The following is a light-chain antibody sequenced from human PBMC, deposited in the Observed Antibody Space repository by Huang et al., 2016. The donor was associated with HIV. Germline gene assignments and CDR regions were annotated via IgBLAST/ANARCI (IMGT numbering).Light chain of an antibody. V-gene: IGKV3-15*01. CDR2: SAS. J-gene: IGKJ2*01. CDR1: QSVCSD. CDR3: QQYRDWPPYT. Sequence: EIVLTQSPATLSVSPGERATLSCRASQSVCSDLAWYQHRPGQAPRRLIYSASTRATGSPARFSGSGCGTDFILTVSSLQSEDFALYYCQQYRDWPPYTFGQGTKLEIK.